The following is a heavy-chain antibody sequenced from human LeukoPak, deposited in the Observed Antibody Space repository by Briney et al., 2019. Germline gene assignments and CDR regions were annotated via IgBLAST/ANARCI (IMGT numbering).Heavy chain of an antibody. CDR3: ARFSKRKANDY. CDR2: ISSSGSTT. J-gene: IGHJ4*02. V-gene: IGHV3-48*03. CDR1: GFTFSSYE. Sequence: GGSLRLSCAASGFTFSSYEMNWVRQAPGKGLEWVSYISSSGSTTYYADSVKGRFTISRDNAKNSLYLQMNSLRAEDTAVYYCARFSKRKANDYWGQGTLVTVSS.